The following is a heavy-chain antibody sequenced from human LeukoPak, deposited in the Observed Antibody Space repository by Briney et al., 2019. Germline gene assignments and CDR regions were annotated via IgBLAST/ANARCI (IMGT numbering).Heavy chain of an antibody. Sequence: GRSLRLSCAASGFTFSSYAMHWVRQAPGKGLEWVANIKQDGSEKYYVDSVKGRFTISRDNAQNSLYLQMDSLRAEDTAVYYCAADPGDYWGQGTLVTVSS. J-gene: IGHJ4*02. V-gene: IGHV3-7*01. CDR3: AADPGDY. CDR2: IKQDGSEK. D-gene: IGHD7-27*01. CDR1: GFTFSSYA.